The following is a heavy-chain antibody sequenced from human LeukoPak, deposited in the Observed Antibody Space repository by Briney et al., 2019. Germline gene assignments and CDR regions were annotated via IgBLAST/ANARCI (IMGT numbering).Heavy chain of an antibody. D-gene: IGHD5-24*01. J-gene: IGHJ4*02. CDR3: ARDVDGYNTFDY. V-gene: IGHV3-48*03. Sequence: ARRLCCAASGFTFSSYDMNWVRQAPGKGLKWVSYISRRDSTKYYADSVKGRFTISRDNAKNSLYLQINSLRAEDTAVYYCARDVDGYNTFDYWGQGTLVTVS. CDR2: ISRRDSTK. CDR1: GFTFSSYD.